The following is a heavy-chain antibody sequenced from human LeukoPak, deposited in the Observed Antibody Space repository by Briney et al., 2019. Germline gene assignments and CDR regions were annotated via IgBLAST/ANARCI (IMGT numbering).Heavy chain of an antibody. J-gene: IGHJ3*02. CDR3: ARDRIAAANDAFDI. D-gene: IGHD6-13*01. CDR1: GYTFTSYG. CDR2: ISAYNGNT. V-gene: IGHV1-18*01. Sequence: ASMKVSCKASGYTFTSYGISWVRQAPGQGLEWMGWISAYNGNTNYAQKLQGRVTMTTDTSTSTAYMELRSLRSDDTAVYYCARDRIAAANDAFDIWGQGTMVTVSS.